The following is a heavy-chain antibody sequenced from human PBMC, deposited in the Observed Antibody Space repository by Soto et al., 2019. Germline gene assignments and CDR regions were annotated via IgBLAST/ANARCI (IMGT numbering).Heavy chain of an antibody. CDR3: AKDGEWVPSQRSGRKSHYYYYYGMDV. CDR2: ISYDGSNK. D-gene: IGHD6-19*01. CDR1: GFTFSSYG. J-gene: IGHJ6*02. Sequence: GGSLRLSCAASGFTFSSYGMHWVRQAPGKGLEWVAVISYDGSNKYYADSVKGRFTISRDNSKNTLYLQMNSLRAEDTAVYYCAKDGEWVPSQRSGRKSHYYYYYGMDVWGQGTTVTVSS. V-gene: IGHV3-30*18.